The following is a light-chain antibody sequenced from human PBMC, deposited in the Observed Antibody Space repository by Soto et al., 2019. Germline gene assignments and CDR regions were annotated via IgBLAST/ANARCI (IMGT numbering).Light chain of an antibody. CDR1: QSISSW. CDR3: QQYNSYSFVT. CDR2: KAS. V-gene: IGKV1-5*03. J-gene: IGKJ1*01. Sequence: DIQMTQSPSTLSASVGDRVTITCRASQSISSWLAWYQQKPGKAPKLLIYKASSLESWVPSRFSGSGSGTEFTLTISSLQPDDFATDYCQQYNSYSFVTFGQGTKVEIK.